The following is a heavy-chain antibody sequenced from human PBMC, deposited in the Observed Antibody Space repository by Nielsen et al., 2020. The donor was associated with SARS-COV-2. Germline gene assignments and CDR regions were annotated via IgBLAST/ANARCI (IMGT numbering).Heavy chain of an antibody. V-gene: IGHV5-51*01. Sequence: KVSCKGSGYDFSRQWIGWVRQTPGKQLEWMGVIYPGDSDAKYSPSFQGQVTMSVDKSISTAYLQWNSLKVSDSGIYFCVKVMDVWGQGSMVTVSS. CDR3: VKVMDV. J-gene: IGHJ6*02. CDR2: IYPGDSDA. CDR1: GYDFSRQW.